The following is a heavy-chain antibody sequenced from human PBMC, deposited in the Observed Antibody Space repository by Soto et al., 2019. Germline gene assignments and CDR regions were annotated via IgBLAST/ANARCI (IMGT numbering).Heavy chain of an antibody. D-gene: IGHD5-18*01. CDR2: IIPVFGTG. CDR3: ARAGGTGGYNYGLDY. V-gene: IGHV1-69*06. J-gene: IGHJ4*02. Sequence: GASVKVSCKASGGTFSSYAISWVRQAPGQGLEWMGGIIPVFGTGIYAQKFQGRVTITADKSTNTAYMELSSLRSEDTAVYFCARAGGTGGYNYGLDYWGQGTLVTVSS. CDR1: GGTFSSYA.